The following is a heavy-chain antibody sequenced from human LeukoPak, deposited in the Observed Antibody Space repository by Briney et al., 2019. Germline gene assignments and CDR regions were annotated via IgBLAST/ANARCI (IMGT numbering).Heavy chain of an antibody. D-gene: IGHD4-17*01. V-gene: IGHV1-69*04. CDR3: ARTTVSHFDY. CDR1: GGTFSSYA. J-gene: IGHJ4*02. CDR2: IIPILGTA. Sequence: SVKVSCKASGGTFSSYAVSWVRQAPGQGLEWMGRIIPILGTANYAQKFQGRVTITADKSTSTAYMELSSLRSEDTAVYYCARTTVSHFDYWGQGTLVTVSS.